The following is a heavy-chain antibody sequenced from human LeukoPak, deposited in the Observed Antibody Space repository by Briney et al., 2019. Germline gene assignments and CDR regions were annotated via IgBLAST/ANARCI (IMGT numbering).Heavy chain of an antibody. Sequence: GGSLRLSCEASGFTISSYEMSWVRQAPGQGLEWVSYISSSGTAMFYSDSVKGRFTISRDSAKNSLYLQMHSLRVEDTAIYYCARDYSVPGDGLDPWGQGTLVTVSS. D-gene: IGHD2-21*01. CDR3: ARDYSVPGDGLDP. CDR2: ISSSGTAM. J-gene: IGHJ5*02. V-gene: IGHV3-48*03. CDR1: GFTISSYE.